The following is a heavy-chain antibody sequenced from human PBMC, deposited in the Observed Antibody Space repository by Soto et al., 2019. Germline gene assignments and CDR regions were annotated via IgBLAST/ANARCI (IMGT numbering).Heavy chain of an antibody. V-gene: IGHV4-34*01. D-gene: IGHD2-15*01. CDR2: INHSGST. CDR3: ARLRGSCYPGGWFDP. Sequence: TCAISCGSFSGYYWRWIRPPTGKWLEWIGEINHSGSTNYNPSLKSRVTISVDTSKNQFSLKLSSVTAADTAVYYCARLRGSCYPGGWFDPWGQGTLVTVSS. CDR1: CGSFSGYY. J-gene: IGHJ5*02.